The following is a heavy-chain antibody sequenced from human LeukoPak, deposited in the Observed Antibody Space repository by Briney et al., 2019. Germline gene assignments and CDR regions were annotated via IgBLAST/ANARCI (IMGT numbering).Heavy chain of an antibody. CDR3: ARGARGAYFDY. Sequence: GGSLRLSCAASGFTLSSSYMRWVRPVSGKGLEWVSCIYGADTIYYADFVKDRFTISRDSNRNILYLQMNSLRADDTAVYYCARGARGAYFDYWGQGTLVTVSS. CDR1: GFTLSSSY. CDR2: IYGADTI. V-gene: IGHV3-66*01. J-gene: IGHJ4*02. D-gene: IGHD4/OR15-4a*01.